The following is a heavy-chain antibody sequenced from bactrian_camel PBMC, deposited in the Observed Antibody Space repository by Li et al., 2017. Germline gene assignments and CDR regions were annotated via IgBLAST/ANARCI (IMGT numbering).Heavy chain of an antibody. Sequence: VQLVESGGDLVQPGGSLRLSCAASGFTFSSYAMSWVRQAPGKGLEWVSAMAAGGSTYYADSVKGRFTISRDNAKNTLYLRMSSLKPEDTAMYYCATDPRGYCPALVPYNYNYRGQGTQVTVS. V-gene: IGHV3S31*01. CDR2: MAAGGST. J-gene: IGHJ4*01. CDR1: GFTFSSYA. D-gene: IGHD5*01. CDR3: ATDPRGYCPALVPYNYNY.